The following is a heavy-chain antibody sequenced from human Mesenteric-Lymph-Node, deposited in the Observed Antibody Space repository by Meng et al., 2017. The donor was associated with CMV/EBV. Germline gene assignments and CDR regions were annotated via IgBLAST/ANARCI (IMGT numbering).Heavy chain of an antibody. D-gene: IGHD2-2*01. CDR3: ARGLQRYCSSTSCYRYDMDV. CDR1: GYSISSGYY. Sequence: SETLSLTCTVSGYSISSGYYWGWIRQPPGKGLEWIGSIYHSGSTYYNPSLKSRVTISVDTSKNQFSLKLSSVTAADTAVYYCARGLQRYCSSTSCYRYDMDVWGQGTTVTVSS. CDR2: IYHSGST. V-gene: IGHV4-38-2*02. J-gene: IGHJ6*02.